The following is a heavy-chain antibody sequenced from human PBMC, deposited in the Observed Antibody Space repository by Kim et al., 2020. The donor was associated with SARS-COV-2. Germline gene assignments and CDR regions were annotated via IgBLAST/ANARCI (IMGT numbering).Heavy chain of an antibody. Sequence: GGSLRLSCAASGFTFSSYAMSWVRQAPGKGLEWVSPISGSGGSTSYADSVKGRFTFSRDNSKNTLYLQMNSLRAEDTAVYYCAKVWRGTRPNDAFDILGPGTMRTVSS. CDR2: ISGSGGST. D-gene: IGHD6-6*01. CDR1: GFTFSSYA. V-gene: IGHV3-23*01. J-gene: IGHJ3*02. CDR3: AKVWRGTRPNDAFDI.